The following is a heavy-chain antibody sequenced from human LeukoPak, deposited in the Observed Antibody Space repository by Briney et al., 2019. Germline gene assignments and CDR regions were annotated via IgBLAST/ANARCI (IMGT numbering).Heavy chain of an antibody. V-gene: IGHV3-48*03. D-gene: IGHD3-10*02. J-gene: IGHJ6*04. Sequence: GGSLRLSCAASGFTFSSYEMNWVRQAPRKGLEWVSDISSSGSTIYYADSVKGRFTISRDNAKNSLYLQMNSLRAEDTAVYYCAELGITMIGGVWGKGTTVTISS. CDR1: GFTFSSYE. CDR2: ISSSGSTI. CDR3: AELGITMIGGV.